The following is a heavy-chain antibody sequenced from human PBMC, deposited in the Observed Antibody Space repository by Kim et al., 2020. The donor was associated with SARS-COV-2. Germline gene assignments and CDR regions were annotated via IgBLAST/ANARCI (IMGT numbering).Heavy chain of an antibody. CDR2: INPNSGGT. CDR1: GYTFTGYY. J-gene: IGHJ3*02. Sequence: ASVKVSCKASGYTFTGYYMHWVRQAPGQGLEWMGWINPNSGGTNYAQKFQGRVTMTRDTSISTAYMELSKLRSDDTAVYYCAGVEMASFDAFDIWGQGTMVTVSS. CDR3: AGVEMASFDAFDI. V-gene: IGHV1-2*02.